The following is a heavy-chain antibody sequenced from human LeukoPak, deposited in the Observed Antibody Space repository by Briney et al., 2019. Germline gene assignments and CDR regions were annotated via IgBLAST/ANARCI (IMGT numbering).Heavy chain of an antibody. CDR3: ARDLGTSHWSYCGMDV. V-gene: IGHV3-21*01. J-gene: IGHJ6*02. D-gene: IGHD2-2*01. Sequence: GGSLRLSCAASGFTFSSYSMNWVRQAPGKGLQWVSCIGSSSSYIYYADSVKGRFTTSRDNAKNLLYLQMNSLRAEDTAVYYCARDLGTSHWSYCGMDVWGQGTTVTVSS. CDR1: GFTFSSYS. CDR2: IGSSSSYI.